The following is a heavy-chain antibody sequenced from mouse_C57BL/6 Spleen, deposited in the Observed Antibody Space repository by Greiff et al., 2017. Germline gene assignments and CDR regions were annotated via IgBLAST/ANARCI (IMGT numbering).Heavy chain of an antibody. Sequence: VQLQQSGPELVKPGASVKIPCKASGYTFTDYNMDWVKQSHGKSLEWIGDINPNNGGTIYNQKFKGKATLTVDKSSSTAYMELRSLTSEDTAVYYCATGTGTAGGYWYFDVWGTGTTVTVSS. CDR3: ATGTGTAGGYWYFDV. J-gene: IGHJ1*03. CDR2: INPNNGGT. D-gene: IGHD4-1*01. CDR1: GYTFTDYN. V-gene: IGHV1-18*01.